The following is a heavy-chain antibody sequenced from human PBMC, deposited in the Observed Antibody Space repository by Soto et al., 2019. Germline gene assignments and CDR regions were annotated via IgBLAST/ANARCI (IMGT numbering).Heavy chain of an antibody. Sequence: QVQLQESGPGLVKPSETLSLTCTVSGGSISSYYWSWIRQPAGKGLEWIGRIYTSGSTNYNPSLKIRVTMSVDTSKNQFSLKLSSVTAADTAVYYCARDTEYYYDSSGYYYVGFAFDIWGQGTMVTVSS. CDR1: GGSISSYY. D-gene: IGHD3-22*01. J-gene: IGHJ3*02. CDR3: ARDTEYYYDSSGYYYVGFAFDI. CDR2: IYTSGST. V-gene: IGHV4-4*07.